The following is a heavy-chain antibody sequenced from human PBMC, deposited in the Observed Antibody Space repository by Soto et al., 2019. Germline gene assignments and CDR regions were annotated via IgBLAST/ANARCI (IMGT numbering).Heavy chain of an antibody. Sequence: QVQLVQSGAEVTKPGSSVTVSCTASGDTFSRFTLSWVRQAPGQGLEWMGRIIPMLGMSNSALKFQGRVTITADKSTNKVYLHLNSLRSDDTAVYYCATSSGSGSAHFDSWGPGTLVTVSS. CDR3: ATSSGSGSAHFDS. V-gene: IGHV1-69*02. D-gene: IGHD3-10*01. CDR2: IIPMLGMS. CDR1: GDTFSRFT. J-gene: IGHJ4*02.